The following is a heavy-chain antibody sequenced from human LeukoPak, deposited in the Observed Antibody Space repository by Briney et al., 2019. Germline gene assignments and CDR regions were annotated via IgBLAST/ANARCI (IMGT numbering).Heavy chain of an antibody. J-gene: IGHJ3*02. CDR3: AREAVYGGNSARAFDI. V-gene: IGHV1-69*13. CDR2: IIPIFGTA. D-gene: IGHD4-23*01. CDR1: GVTFSSYA. Sequence: GASVKVSCKASGVTFSSYAISWVRQAPGQGLEWMGGIIPIFGTANYAQKFQGRVTITADESTSTAYMELSSLRSEDTAVYYCAREAVYGGNSARAFDIWGQGTMVTVSS.